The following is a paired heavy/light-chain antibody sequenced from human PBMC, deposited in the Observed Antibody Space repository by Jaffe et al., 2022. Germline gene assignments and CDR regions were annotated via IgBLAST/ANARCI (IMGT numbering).Heavy chain of an antibody. CDR3: AKGSGRATPHDY. CDR2: ISGNGDDT. V-gene: IGHV3-23*01. Sequence: EVQVLESGGGLVQPGGSLRLSCAASGFTFTNYAMTWVRQTAGKGLEWVSTISGNGDDTYYADSVKGRFTISRDNSKNTLYMQMNTLRAEDTAIYYCAKGSGRATPHDYWGQGTLVTVSS. J-gene: IGHJ4*02. CDR1: GFTFTNYA.
Light chain of an antibody. V-gene: IGLV1-51*02. Sequence: QSVLTQPPSVSAAPGQKVTISCSGSSSNIGRNYVSWYQQLPGTAPKLLIYENNKRPSGIPDRFSGSKSGTSATLGITGLQTGDEADYYCGTWDTSPSAGVFGTGTKVTVL. J-gene: IGLJ1*01. CDR1: SSNIGRNY. CDR2: ENN. CDR3: GTWDTSPSAGV.